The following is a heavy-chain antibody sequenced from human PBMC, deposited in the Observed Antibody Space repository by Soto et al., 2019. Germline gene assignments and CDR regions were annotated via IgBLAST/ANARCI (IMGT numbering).Heavy chain of an antibody. V-gene: IGHV1-69*01. CDR1: EGTFRKYA. CDR3: ARDRTSAAGNYFYYGMDV. CDR2: IIPFFPRT. Sequence: QVQLVQSGAEVKKPGSSVKVSCKASEGTFRKYAISWVRQAPGQGPEWMGGIIPFFPRTTYAQKFQGRLTITADESSSTDYMELSSLKSEDTAVYYCARDRTSAAGNYFYYGMDVWGQGTTVTVSS. J-gene: IGHJ6*02. D-gene: IGHD6-25*01.